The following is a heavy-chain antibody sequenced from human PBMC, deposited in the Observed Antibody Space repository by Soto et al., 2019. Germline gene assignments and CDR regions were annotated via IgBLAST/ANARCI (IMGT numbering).Heavy chain of an antibody. J-gene: IGHJ4*02. D-gene: IGHD3-16*01. V-gene: IGHV3-74*01. CDR3: ARRGENNLDD. CDR2: ISSDGSTT. Sequence: GGSLRLSCAASGFTFSNYWMHWVRQAPGKGLVWVSRISSDGSTTSYADSVKGRFTISRDNAKNTLYLQMNSLRAEDTALYYCARRGENNLDDWGQGTLVTVSS. CDR1: GFTFSNYW.